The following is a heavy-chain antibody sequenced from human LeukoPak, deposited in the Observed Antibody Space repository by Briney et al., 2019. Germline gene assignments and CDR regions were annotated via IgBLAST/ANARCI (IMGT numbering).Heavy chain of an antibody. CDR1: GFTFSSYS. D-gene: IGHD3-9*01. Sequence: GGSLRLSCAASGFTFSSYSMNWVRQAPGMGLEWVSSISSSSSYIYYADSVKGRFTISRDNAKNSLYLQMNSLRAEDTAVYYCAIDPYYDILTGYYTDGYWGQGTRVTVSS. J-gene: IGHJ4*02. CDR2: ISSSSSYI. V-gene: IGHV3-21*01. CDR3: AIDPYYDILTGYYTDGY.